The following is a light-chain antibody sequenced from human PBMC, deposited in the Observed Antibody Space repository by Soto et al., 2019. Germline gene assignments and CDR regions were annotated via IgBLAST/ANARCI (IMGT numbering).Light chain of an antibody. V-gene: IGKV1-33*01. Sequence: DIQMTQSPSSLSASVGDRVTITCQASGNIRNHLNWYQQKAGKAPKLLIYDASNLETGVPSRFSGSGCGTHFTSTISSLQPEDVATYYCHQYDNAPTFGGGTKVEIK. CDR3: HQYDNAPT. CDR2: DAS. J-gene: IGKJ4*01. CDR1: GNIRNH.